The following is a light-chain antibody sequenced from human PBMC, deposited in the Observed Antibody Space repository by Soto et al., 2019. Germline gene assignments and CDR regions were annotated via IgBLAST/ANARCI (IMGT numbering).Light chain of an antibody. Sequence: EIVLTQSPATLSMSPGERATLSCRASQSVYDNLAWYQQKPGQAPRLLFYGASTRATGIPVRFSATGFGTEFTLTINSLQSEDFAVYYCQQYSNWPPLTFGGGTKVEIK. CDR1: QSVYDN. CDR3: QQYSNWPPLT. V-gene: IGKV3-15*01. J-gene: IGKJ4*01. CDR2: GAS.